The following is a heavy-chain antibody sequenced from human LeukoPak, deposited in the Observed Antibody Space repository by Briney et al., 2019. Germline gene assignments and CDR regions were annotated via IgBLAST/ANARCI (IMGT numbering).Heavy chain of an antibody. Sequence: PSETLSLTCTVSGYSISSGYYWGWIRQPPGKGLEWIGSIYHSGITSYNPSLKGRVTISVDTSKNQFSLKLSSVTAADTAVYYCAREYYYDSSGYYIAGFDYWGQGTLVTVSS. V-gene: IGHV4-38-2*02. CDR2: IYHSGIT. CDR1: GYSISSGYY. D-gene: IGHD3-22*01. J-gene: IGHJ4*02. CDR3: AREYYYDSSGYYIAGFDY.